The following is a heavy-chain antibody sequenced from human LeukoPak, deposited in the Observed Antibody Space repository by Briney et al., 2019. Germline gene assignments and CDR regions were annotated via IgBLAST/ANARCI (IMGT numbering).Heavy chain of an antibody. CDR3: AKAHRPGGYYDSSGYQSFDY. V-gene: IGHV3-23*01. Sequence: GGSLRLSCAASGFTFSSYAVSWVRQAPGKGLEWISAISGSGGSTYYADSVKGRFTISRDNSKNTLYLQMNSLRAEDTAVYYCAKAHRPGGYYDSSGYQSFDYWGQGTLVTVSS. CDR2: ISGSGGST. D-gene: IGHD3-22*01. J-gene: IGHJ4*02. CDR1: GFTFSSYA.